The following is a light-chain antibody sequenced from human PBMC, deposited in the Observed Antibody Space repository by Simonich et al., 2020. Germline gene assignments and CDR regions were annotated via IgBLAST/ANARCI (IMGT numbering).Light chain of an antibody. CDR2: EDN. V-gene: IGLV6-57*03. CDR1: SGSIASNY. CDR3: QSYDSSGWV. J-gene: IGLJ3*02. Sequence: NFMLTQPHSVSESPGKTVTISCTRSSGSIASNYVQWYQQRPGSAPPTVIYEDNQSPAGVPDRFSGSIDSSSNAASLTISGLKTEDEADYYCQSYDSSGWVFGGGTKLTVL.